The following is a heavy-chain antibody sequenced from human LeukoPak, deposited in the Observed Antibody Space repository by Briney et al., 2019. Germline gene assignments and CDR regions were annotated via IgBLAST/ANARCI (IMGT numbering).Heavy chain of an antibody. Sequence: ASVKVSCKASGYTFTSYDINWVRQVTGQGLEWMGWMNPKSGNTGYAQKFQGRVTITRNTSISTAYMELSSLRSEDTAIYYCASEDYYDSGSSDYWGQGTLVTVSS. D-gene: IGHD3-22*01. CDR2: MNPKSGNT. J-gene: IGHJ4*02. CDR1: GYTFTSYD. CDR3: ASEDYYDSGSSDY. V-gene: IGHV1-8*03.